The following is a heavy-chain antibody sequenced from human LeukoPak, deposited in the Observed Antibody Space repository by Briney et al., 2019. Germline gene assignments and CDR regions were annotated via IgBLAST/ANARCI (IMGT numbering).Heavy chain of an antibody. CDR3: AKSLGSSYPHNYFDY. J-gene: IGHJ4*02. D-gene: IGHD3-10*01. V-gene: IGHV3-23*01. CDR2: ISGSGGST. Sequence: GGSLRLSCAASGFTFSDYYMSWIRQAPGKGLEWVSGISGSGGSTYYGDSVKGRFTISRGSSKNTLYLQMSSLRVEDTAVYYCAKSLGSSYPHNYFDYWGQGTLVTVSS. CDR1: GFTFSDYY.